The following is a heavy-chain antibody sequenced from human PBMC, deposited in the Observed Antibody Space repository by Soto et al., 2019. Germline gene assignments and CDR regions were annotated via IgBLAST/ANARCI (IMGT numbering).Heavy chain of an antibody. CDR2: INPSGGST. Sequence: GASGKVSCKASGYTFTSYYMHWVRQAPGQGLEWMGIINPSGGSTSYAQKFQGRVTMTRDTSTSTVYMELSSLRSEDTAVYHCARGPGYCTNGVCYELVVVAATALGAFAIWGQGTMVTVSS. D-gene: IGHD2-8*01. CDR1: GYTFTSYY. V-gene: IGHV1-46*03. J-gene: IGHJ3*02. CDR3: ARGPGYCTNGVCYELVVVAATALGAFAI.